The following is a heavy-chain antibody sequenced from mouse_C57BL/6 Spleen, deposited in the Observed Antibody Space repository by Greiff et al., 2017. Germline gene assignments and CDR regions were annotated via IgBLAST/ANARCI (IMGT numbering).Heavy chain of an antibody. CDR3: ARRGYDYDGWFAY. J-gene: IGHJ3*01. D-gene: IGHD2-4*01. CDR1: GFTFSSYG. V-gene: IGHV5-6*01. Sequence: VQLKESGGDLVKPGGSLKLSCAASGFTFSSYGMSWVRQTPDKRLEWVATISSGGSYTYYPDSVKGRFTISRDNAKNTLYLQMSSLKSEDTAMYYCARRGYDYDGWFAYWGQGTLVTVSA. CDR2: ISSGGSYT.